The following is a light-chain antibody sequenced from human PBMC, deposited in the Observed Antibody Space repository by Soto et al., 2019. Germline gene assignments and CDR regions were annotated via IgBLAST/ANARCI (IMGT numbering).Light chain of an antibody. V-gene: IGKV1-5*03. CDR2: KTS. Sequence: DYQMTQSPSTLSASVGDRVTITCRASQSISTWLAWYQQKPGKAPNLLIYKTSTLESGVPSRFSGSCSGTEFSPIISSLQPDDFATYHCQHYHSYSVSFGQWNKLVI. J-gene: IGKJ2*01. CDR3: QHYHSYSVS. CDR1: QSISTW.